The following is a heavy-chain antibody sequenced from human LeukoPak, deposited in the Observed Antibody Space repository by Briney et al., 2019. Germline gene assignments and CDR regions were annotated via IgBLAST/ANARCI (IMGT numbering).Heavy chain of an antibody. V-gene: IGHV4-59*01. J-gene: IGHJ3*02. CDR3: ARVLYDSSGWYSASDI. Sequence: SETLSLTCTVSGGSISSYYWSWIRQPPGKGLEWIGYIYYSGSTNYNPSLKSRVTISVDTSKNQFSLKLSSVTAADTAVYYCARVLYDSSGWYSASDIWGQGTMVTVSS. CDR1: GGSISSYY. D-gene: IGHD6-19*01. CDR2: IYYSGST.